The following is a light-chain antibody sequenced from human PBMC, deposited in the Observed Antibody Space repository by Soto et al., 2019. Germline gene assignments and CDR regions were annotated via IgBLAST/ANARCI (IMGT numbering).Light chain of an antibody. Sequence: DIQMTQSPSSLSASVGDRLTITCRASQSITSYLNWYQQKPGKAPKLLIYAASSLQSGVLSRFSGSGSWTQFTLTISSLQPAEFATYYCQQSKSTHRTFGQGTEMEIK. V-gene: IGKV1-39*01. CDR1: QSITSY. J-gene: IGKJ2*02. CDR3: QQSKSTHRT. CDR2: AAS.